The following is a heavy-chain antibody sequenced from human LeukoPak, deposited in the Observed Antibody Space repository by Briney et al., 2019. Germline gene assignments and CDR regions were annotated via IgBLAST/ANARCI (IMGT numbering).Heavy chain of an antibody. CDR3: AREITLTGYKFGLGFNY. CDR2: IYYSGAT. D-gene: IGHD5-12*01. CDR1: GGSISSYY. J-gene: IGHJ4*02. Sequence: PSETLSLTCTVSGGSISSYYWSWIRQSPEMGLEWIGSIYYSGATDYNPSLKSRVTISADTSNNQFSLRLRSVTAADTAVHYCAREITLTGYKFGLGFNYWGQGTLVTVSS. V-gene: IGHV4-59*01.